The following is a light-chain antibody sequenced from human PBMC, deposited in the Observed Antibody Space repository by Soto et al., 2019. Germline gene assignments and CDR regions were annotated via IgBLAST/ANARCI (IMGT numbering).Light chain of an antibody. CDR1: SSDVGDVNY. J-gene: IGLJ2*01. CDR3: SSYSSSSTPVL. V-gene: IGLV2-14*01. Sequence: QSALTQSASVSGSPGQSITISCTGTSSDVGDVNYVFWYQHHPGKAPKLIIYEVSNRPSGVSDRFSGSKSGNTASLTISGLQPEDEADYYCSSYSSSSTPVLFGGRTKLTVL. CDR2: EVS.